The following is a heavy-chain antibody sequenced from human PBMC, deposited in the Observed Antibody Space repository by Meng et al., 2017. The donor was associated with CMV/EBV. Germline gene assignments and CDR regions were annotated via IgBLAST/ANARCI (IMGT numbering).Heavy chain of an antibody. J-gene: IGHJ6*02. CDR3: AKDEDYGGDSYYYYGMDV. D-gene: IGHD4-23*01. CDR2: IYRANSNT. V-gene: IGHV3-23*03. Sequence: GESLKISCAASGFTFSSYAMSWVRQAPGKGLEWVSVIYRANSNTYYADSVKGRFTISRDNSNNTLYLQMNSLRAEDTAVYYCAKDEDYGGDSYYYYGMDVWGQGTTVTVSS. CDR1: GFTFSSYA.